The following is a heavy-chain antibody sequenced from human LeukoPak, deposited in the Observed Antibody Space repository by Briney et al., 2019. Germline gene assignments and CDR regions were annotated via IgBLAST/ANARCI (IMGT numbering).Heavy chain of an antibody. CDR1: GFTFSSYA. CDR2: ITDNGNTT. J-gene: IGHJ4*02. V-gene: IGHV3-23*01. D-gene: IGHD3-16*01. CDR3: ATHRLSDHFDY. Sequence: PGGSLRLSCAASGFTFSSYAMNWVRLSPGKGLEWVSAITDNGNTTYYADSVKGRFTISRDNSKNTLYLQMSSLRAEDTAVYYCATHRLSDHFDYWGQGTLVTVSS.